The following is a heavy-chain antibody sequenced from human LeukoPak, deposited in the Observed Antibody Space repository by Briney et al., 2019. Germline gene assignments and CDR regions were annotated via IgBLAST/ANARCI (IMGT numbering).Heavy chain of an antibody. Sequence: GGSLRLSCAASGFTYSSNAMSWVRQAPGKGLEWVSAISDSGGATYYADSVKGRFTISRDNSKNTLYLQMNSLRAEDTAVYYCARKDPYSSRSNWFDPWGQGTLVTVSS. CDR1: GFTYSSNA. J-gene: IGHJ5*02. D-gene: IGHD6-13*01. CDR2: ISDSGGAT. V-gene: IGHV3-23*01. CDR3: ARKDPYSSRSNWFDP.